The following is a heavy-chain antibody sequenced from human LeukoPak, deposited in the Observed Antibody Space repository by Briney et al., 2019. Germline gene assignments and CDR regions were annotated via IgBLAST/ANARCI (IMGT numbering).Heavy chain of an antibody. Sequence: GGSLRLSCAASGFTFSTYAMGWVRQAPGKGLEWVSSIKGGGGDPSYADSVKGRFTISRDNSKNTLFLQLNSLRAEDSAVYYCARGGHDFNPFYWWGQGTLVTVSS. CDR1: GFTFSTYA. J-gene: IGHJ4*02. D-gene: IGHD2-21*02. CDR2: IKGGGGDP. V-gene: IGHV3-23*01. CDR3: ARGGHDFNPFYW.